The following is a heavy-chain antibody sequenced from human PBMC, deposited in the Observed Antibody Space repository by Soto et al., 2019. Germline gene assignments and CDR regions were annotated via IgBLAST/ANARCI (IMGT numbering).Heavy chain of an antibody. CDR3: AKAYSSTAKVHFDY. D-gene: IGHD6-13*01. J-gene: IGHJ4*02. V-gene: IGHV3-23*01. Sequence: GGSLRLSCASSGFAFNNYAMSWVRQPSGMGLEWVSSISGSGGNTYYADSVKGRFTISRDNSKNTVYLQMNSLRAEDTAVYCCAKAYSSTAKVHFDYWGQGTLVNVSS. CDR2: ISGSGGNT. CDR1: GFAFNNYA.